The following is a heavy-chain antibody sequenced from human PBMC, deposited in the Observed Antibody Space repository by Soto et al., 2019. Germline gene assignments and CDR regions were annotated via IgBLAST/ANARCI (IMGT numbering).Heavy chain of an antibody. CDR3: ARDTDAYGDPFDYYYGMDV. D-gene: IGHD4-17*01. Sequence: GGSLRLSCAASGFTFSSYSMNWVRQAPGKGLEWVSYISSSSSTIYYADSVKGRFTISRDNAKNSLYLQMNSLRDEDTAVYYCARDTDAYGDPFDYYYGMDVWGQGTTVTVSS. CDR2: ISSSSSTI. V-gene: IGHV3-48*02. CDR1: GFTFSSYS. J-gene: IGHJ6*02.